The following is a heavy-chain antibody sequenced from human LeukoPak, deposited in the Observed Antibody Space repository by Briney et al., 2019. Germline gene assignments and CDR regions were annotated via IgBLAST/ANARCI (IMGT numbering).Heavy chain of an antibody. D-gene: IGHD3-16*02. J-gene: IGHJ6*03. V-gene: IGHV3-21*01. CDR1: GFTFSSYS. CDR3: ARDLLGYNYYYMDV. CDR2: ISSSSSYI. Sequence: GGSLRLSCAASGFTFSSYSMNWVRQAPGKGLEWVSSISSSSSYIYYADSVKGRFTISRDNAKNSLYLQMNSLRAEDTAVYYCARDLLGYNYYYMDVWGKGTTVTISS.